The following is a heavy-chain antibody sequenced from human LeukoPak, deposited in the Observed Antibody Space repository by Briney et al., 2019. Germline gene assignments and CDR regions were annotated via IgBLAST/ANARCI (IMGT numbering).Heavy chain of an antibody. Sequence: PGGSLRLSCAASGFTFSSYSMNWVRQAPGKGLEWVSSISSSSSYIYYADSVKGRFTISRDNAKNSLYLQMNSLRAEDTAVYYCARDLSPQITMMGARGSAFDIWGQGTMVTVSS. CDR1: GFTFSSYS. CDR2: ISSSSSYI. J-gene: IGHJ3*02. V-gene: IGHV3-21*01. D-gene: IGHD3-22*01. CDR3: ARDLSPQITMMGARGSAFDI.